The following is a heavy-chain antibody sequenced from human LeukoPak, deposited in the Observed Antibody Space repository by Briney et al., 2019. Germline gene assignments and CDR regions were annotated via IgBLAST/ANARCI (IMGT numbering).Heavy chain of an antibody. CDR1: RFSFSAYP. CDR3: ARVRGSWSLDY. D-gene: IGHD3-16*01. J-gene: IGHJ4*02. Sequence: GGSLRLSCAASRFSFSAYPMGWVRRAPGRGLEWVSGISAGGDLTFHADPVKGRFTISRDNSKNTLYLQMNSLRADDTAEYYCARVRGSWSLDYWGQGTLVTVSS. V-gene: IGHV3-23*01. CDR2: ISAGGDLT.